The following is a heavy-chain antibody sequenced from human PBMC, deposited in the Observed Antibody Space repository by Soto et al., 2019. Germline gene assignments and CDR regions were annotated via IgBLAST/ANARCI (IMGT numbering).Heavy chain of an antibody. V-gene: IGHV3-30-3*01. CDR1: GFTFSSYS. CDR2: SSYDGNNK. CDR3: ARVPDIRYCSVGHCDPDY. D-gene: IGHD2-15*01. Sequence: PGGSLRLTGTGPGFTFSSYSMHWGRQPPGKWMEWVAVSSYDGNNKYYADCMKGRFTTSRDNSKDTLYLQMYSLRAEDTAIYYCARVPDIRYCSVGHCDPDYWGHGTPVTVS. J-gene: IGHJ4*01.